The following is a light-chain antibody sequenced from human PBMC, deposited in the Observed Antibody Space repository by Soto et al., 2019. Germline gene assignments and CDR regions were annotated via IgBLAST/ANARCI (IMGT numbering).Light chain of an antibody. CDR3: QQYTSYST. CDR1: QSISSW. CDR2: DAS. Sequence: GDRVTITCRASQSISSWLAWYQQKPGKAPNLLIYDASSLESGVPSRFSGSGSGTEFTLTISSLQPDDFATYYCQQYTSYSTFGQGTKVEI. J-gene: IGKJ1*01. V-gene: IGKV1-5*01.